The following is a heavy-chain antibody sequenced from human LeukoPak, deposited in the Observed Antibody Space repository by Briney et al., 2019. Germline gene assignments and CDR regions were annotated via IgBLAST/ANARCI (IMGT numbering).Heavy chain of an antibody. CDR2: MNPNSGST. CDR3: ASGRSTGYPYYFEY. D-gene: IGHD5-12*01. V-gene: IGHV1-8*03. J-gene: IGHJ4*02. CDR1: GSTFTIYD. Sequence: ASVKVSCKASGSTFTIYDINWVRQATGQGLEWMGWMNPNSGSTGYAQKFQGRVTITRNTSISTAYMELSGLRSEDTAVYYCASGRSTGYPYYFEYWGQGTLVTVSS.